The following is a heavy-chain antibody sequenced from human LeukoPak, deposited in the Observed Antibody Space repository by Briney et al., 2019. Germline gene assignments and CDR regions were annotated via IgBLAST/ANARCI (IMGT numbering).Heavy chain of an antibody. J-gene: IGHJ4*02. CDR1: GFTFSSYV. D-gene: IGHD1-1*01. V-gene: IGHV3-23*01. CDR2: ISGSGVNT. Sequence: PGGSLRLSCAPSGFTFSSYVMRWVRQAPGKGLEWVSAISGSGVNTYYADSVKVRFTISRDISKNTLYLQMNSLRAEDTALYFCVQRTPAYHFDYWGQGTLVTVSS. CDR3: VQRTPAYHFDY.